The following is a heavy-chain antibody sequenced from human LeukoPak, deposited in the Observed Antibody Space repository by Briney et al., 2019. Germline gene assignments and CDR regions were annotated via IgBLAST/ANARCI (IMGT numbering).Heavy chain of an antibody. Sequence: GASVMISCCASGYTFTGYYMNWVRQAPGQGLEWMGRINPNSGGTNYAQKFQGRVTMTRDTSISTAYMELSRLRSDDTAVYYCASHPPDYGDYWGQGTLVTVSS. CDR3: ASHPPDYGDY. CDR1: GYTFTGYY. V-gene: IGHV1-2*06. CDR2: INPNSGGT. J-gene: IGHJ4*02.